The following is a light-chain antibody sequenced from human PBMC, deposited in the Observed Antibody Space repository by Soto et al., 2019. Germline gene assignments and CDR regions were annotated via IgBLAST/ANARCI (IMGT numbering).Light chain of an antibody. CDR3: QQRSNWLVT. Sequence: EIVLTQSPATLSLSPGERATLSCRASQSVSSYLAWYQQKPGQAPRLLIYDASNRATGIPARFSGSGSGTDFTLTISSLEPEDFAVYYCQQRSNWLVTFGGGTKGGIK. CDR1: QSVSSY. J-gene: IGKJ4*01. CDR2: DAS. V-gene: IGKV3-11*01.